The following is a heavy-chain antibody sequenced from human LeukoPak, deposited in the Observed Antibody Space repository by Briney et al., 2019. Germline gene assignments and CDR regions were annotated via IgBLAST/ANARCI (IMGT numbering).Heavy chain of an antibody. CDR3: ARGNWASFDY. V-gene: IGHV4-34*01. CDR2: INHSGST. CDR1: GGSFSGYY. J-gene: IGHJ4*02. Sequence: PSETLSLTCAVYGGSFSGYYWSWIRQPPGKGLEWIGEINHSGSTNYNPSLKRRVTISVDTSKNQFSLKLSSVTAADTAVYYRARGNWASFDYWGQGTLVTVSS. D-gene: IGHD7-27*01.